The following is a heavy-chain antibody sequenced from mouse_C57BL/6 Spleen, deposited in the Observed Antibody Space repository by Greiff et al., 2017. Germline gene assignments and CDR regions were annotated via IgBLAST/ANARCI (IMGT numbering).Heavy chain of an antibody. CDR2: IDPSDSET. V-gene: IGHV1-52*01. Sequence: QVQLQQPGAELVRPGSSVKLSCKASGYTFTSYWMHWVKQRPIQGLEWIGNIDPSDSETHYNQKFKDKATLTADKSSSTAYMQLSSLTSEDSAVYYCARGDSSGSHFDYWGQGTTLTVSS. CDR3: ARGDSSGSHFDY. D-gene: IGHD3-2*02. CDR1: GYTFTSYW. J-gene: IGHJ2*01.